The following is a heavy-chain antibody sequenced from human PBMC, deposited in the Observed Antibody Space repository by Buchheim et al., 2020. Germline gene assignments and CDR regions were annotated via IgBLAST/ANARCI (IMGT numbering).Heavy chain of an antibody. D-gene: IGHD3-16*01. CDR1: GDSVSSNSAA. CDR2: TYYRSKWYY. J-gene: IGHJ4*02. Sequence: QIQLQQSGPGLVKPSQTLSLTCTISGDSVSSNSAAWNWIRQSPLRGLEWLARTYYRSKWYYEYAVSVKSRLTINPDTSKSQFSLQLSSVTPEDTSVYYCVRDRGRIFDYWGQGTL. V-gene: IGHV6-1*01. CDR3: VRDRGRIFDY.